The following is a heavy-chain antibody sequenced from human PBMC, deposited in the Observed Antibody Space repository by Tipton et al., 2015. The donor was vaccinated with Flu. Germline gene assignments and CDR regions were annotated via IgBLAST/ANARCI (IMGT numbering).Heavy chain of an antibody. J-gene: IGHJ5*01. CDR2: IFHSGNT. D-gene: IGHD4-11*01. Sequence: TLSLTCSVSGSSIRSSDYYWGWIRQPPGKGLEWIGNIFHSGNTYHSPSLKSRVTISVDTSKNHFSLKLSSVTAADTAVYYCARRDYSNYVSEPKNWFDSWGQGGLVIVSS. CDR1: GSSIRSSDYY. CDR3: ARRDYSNYVSEPKNWFDS. V-gene: IGHV4-38-2*02.